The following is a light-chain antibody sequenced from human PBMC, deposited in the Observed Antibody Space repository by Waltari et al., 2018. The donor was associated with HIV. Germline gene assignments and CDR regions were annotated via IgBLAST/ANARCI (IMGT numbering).Light chain of an antibody. V-gene: IGKV2-28*01. CDR2: SGS. Sequence: DVLMTQSPLSLAVTPGEPAFISCRSSQSLSDTNGYNNLDWYLQKPGQSPQLLIYSGSNRAFGVPDRFSGSGSGTAFTLKISRGESEDVGIYYCMQHEHMPYTFGQGTKLE. CDR1: QSLSDTNGYNN. CDR3: MQHEHMPYT. J-gene: IGKJ2*01.